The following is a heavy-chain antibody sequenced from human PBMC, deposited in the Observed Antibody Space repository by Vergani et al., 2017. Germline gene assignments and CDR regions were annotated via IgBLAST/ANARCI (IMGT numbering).Heavy chain of an antibody. Sequence: EVQLLESGGGWAQPGGSLRLSCAASGFVFSESPIHWVRQVPGKGLEWLGHIRRRSEHDATAYGPSLIGRATISRDDSTNTAYLQLCSLGTDDTAIYFCSAQTQSCHDYWGQGTLVVVSS. CDR2: IRRRSEHDAT. J-gene: IGHJ4*02. D-gene: IGHD3-10*01. CDR3: SAQTQSCHDY. CDR1: GFVFSESP. V-gene: IGHV3-73*01.